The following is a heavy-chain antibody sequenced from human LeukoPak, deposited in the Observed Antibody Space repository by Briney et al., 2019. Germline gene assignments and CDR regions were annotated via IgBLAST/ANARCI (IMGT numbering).Heavy chain of an antibody. CDR2: NNHNSGGT. V-gene: IGHV1-2*02. J-gene: IGHJ4*02. D-gene: IGHD3-3*01. CDR1: GYTFTGYY. Sequence: GAAVKVSCKASGYTFTGYYMHWVRQAPGQGLDWMGMNNHNSGGTNYAQKFQGRVNMHRDTSLNTAYMELSRLRSDDTAVYYCARADDITIFGVVEGPFDYGGQGTLVTVSS. CDR3: ARADDITIFGVVEGPFDY.